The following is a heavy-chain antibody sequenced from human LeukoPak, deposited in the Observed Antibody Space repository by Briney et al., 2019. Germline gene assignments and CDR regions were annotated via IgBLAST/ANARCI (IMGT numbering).Heavy chain of an antibody. CDR3: ARHFANSVYD. J-gene: IGHJ4*02. CDR1: GFTFDDYG. D-gene: IGHD5/OR15-5a*01. CDR2: INWNGGRT. V-gene: IGHV3-20*04. Sequence: PGGSLRLSCAASGFTFDDYGMKWVRQAPGKGLEWVSDINWNGGRTAYAGSVKGRFTISRDNAKNSLYLQMNSLRVEDTALYYCARHFANSVYDWGQGTLVTVSS.